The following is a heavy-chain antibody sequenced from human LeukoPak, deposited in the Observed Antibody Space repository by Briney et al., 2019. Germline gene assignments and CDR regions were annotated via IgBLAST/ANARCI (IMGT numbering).Heavy chain of an antibody. CDR3: AVAATGRGGIDY. D-gene: IGHD1-26*01. CDR2: IKGDEGEK. Sequence: GGSLRLSCAASGFTFSSYWMSWVRQAPGQGLEWVANIKGDEGEKYYVDSVKGRFTISRDNAKNSLNLQMNSLRAEDTAVYYCAVAATGRGGIDYWGQGTLVTVSS. J-gene: IGHJ4*02. V-gene: IGHV3-7*02. CDR1: GFTFSSYW.